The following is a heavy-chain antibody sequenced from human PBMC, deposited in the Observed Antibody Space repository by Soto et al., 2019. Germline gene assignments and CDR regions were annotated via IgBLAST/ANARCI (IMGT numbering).Heavy chain of an antibody. CDR3: ANLGVIIKEGLDL. CDR1: GFTFSSYG. D-gene: IGHD3-10*01. Sequence: QVQLVESGGGVVQPGRSLRLSCAASGFTFSSYGMRWVRQAPGKGLEWVAVISYDGSNKYYADSVKGRFTISRDNSKNTLYLQMNSLRAEDTAVYYCANLGVIIKEGLDLWGRGTLVTVSS. J-gene: IGHJ2*01. CDR2: ISYDGSNK. V-gene: IGHV3-30*18.